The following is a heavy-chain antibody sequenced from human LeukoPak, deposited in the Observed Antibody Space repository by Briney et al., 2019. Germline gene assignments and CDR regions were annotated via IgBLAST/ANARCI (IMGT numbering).Heavy chain of an antibody. J-gene: IGHJ4*02. CDR1: GFTFSSYA. V-gene: IGHV3-48*01. CDR3: ATGSRSSMTYYFDY. D-gene: IGHD2-2*01. CDR2: ISSSGSTI. Sequence: GGSLRLSCAASGFTFSSYAMNWVRQAPGKGLEWVSYISSSGSTIHSADSVKGRFTISRDNAKNSLYLQMNSLRAEDTAVYYCATGSRSSMTYYFDYWGQGTLVTVSS.